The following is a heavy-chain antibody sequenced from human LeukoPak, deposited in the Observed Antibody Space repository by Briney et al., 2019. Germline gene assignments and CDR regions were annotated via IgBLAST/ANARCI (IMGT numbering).Heavy chain of an antibody. CDR1: GGSVSSGSYY. CDR2: IYYSGST. CDR3: AKARVKVSYAFDI. V-gene: IGHV4-61*01. D-gene: IGHD5/OR15-5a*01. J-gene: IGHJ3*02. Sequence: SETLSLTCTVSGGSVSSGSYYWSWIRQPPGKGLEWIGYIYYSGSTNYSPSLKSRVTISVDTSKNQFSLKLSSVTAADTAVYYCAKARVKVSYAFDIWGQGTMVTVSS.